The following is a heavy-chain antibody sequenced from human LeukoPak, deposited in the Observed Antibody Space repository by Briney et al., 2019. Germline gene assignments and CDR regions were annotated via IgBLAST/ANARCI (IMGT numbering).Heavy chain of an antibody. CDR2: ISSSSSYI. CDR3: ARDPSPLVDTAMAYDY. V-gene: IGHV3-21*01. Sequence: GGSLRLSCAASGFTFRSYSMNWVRQAPGKGLDWVSSISSSSSYIYYADSVKGRFTISRDNAKNSLYLQMNSLRAEDTAVYYCARDPSPLVDTAMAYDYWGQGTLVTVSS. D-gene: IGHD5-18*01. J-gene: IGHJ4*02. CDR1: GFTFRSYS.